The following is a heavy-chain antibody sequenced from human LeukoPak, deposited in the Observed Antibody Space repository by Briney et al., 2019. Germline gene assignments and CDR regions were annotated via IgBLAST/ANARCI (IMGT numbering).Heavy chain of an antibody. V-gene: IGHV1-69*06. D-gene: IGHD3-10*01. CDR2: IIPIFGTA. J-gene: IGHJ4*02. Sequence: ASVKVSCKASGGTFSSYAISWVRQALGQGLEWVGGIIPIFGTANYAQKFQGRVTITADKSTSTAYMELSSLRSEDTAVYYCALWFGELSSDYWGQGTLVTVSS. CDR3: ALWFGELSSDY. CDR1: GGTFSSYA.